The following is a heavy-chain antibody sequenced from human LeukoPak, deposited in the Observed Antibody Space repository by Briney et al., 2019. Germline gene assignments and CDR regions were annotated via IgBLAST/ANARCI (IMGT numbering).Heavy chain of an antibody. Sequence: GGSLRLSCAAAGFTFGRYAMTWVRQAPGKGLEWVSVIYDNGGRTYYADSVKGRFTISRDNSKNTLYLQMNSLRAEDTAVYYCAKGAGWLQYLKPHNWFDPWGQGTLVTVSS. V-gene: IGHV3-23*01. J-gene: IGHJ5*02. CDR2: IYDNGGRT. CDR1: GFTFGRYA. CDR3: AKGAGWLQYLKPHNWFDP. D-gene: IGHD5-24*01.